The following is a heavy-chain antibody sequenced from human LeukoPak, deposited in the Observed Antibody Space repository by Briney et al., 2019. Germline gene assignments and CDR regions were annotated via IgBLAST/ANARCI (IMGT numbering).Heavy chain of an antibody. Sequence: GGSLRLSCAASGFTVSSNYMSWVRQAPGKGLEWVSVIYSGGSTYYADSVKGRFTISRDNSKNTLYLQMNSLRAEDTAGYYCARARGSSWLNWFDPWGQGTLVTVSS. CDR1: GFTVSSNY. J-gene: IGHJ5*02. D-gene: IGHD6-13*01. V-gene: IGHV3-53*01. CDR2: IYSGGST. CDR3: ARARGSSWLNWFDP.